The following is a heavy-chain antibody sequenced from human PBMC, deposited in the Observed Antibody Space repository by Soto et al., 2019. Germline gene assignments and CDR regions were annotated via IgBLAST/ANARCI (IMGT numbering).Heavy chain of an antibody. D-gene: IGHD2-15*01. CDR2: ISGSGGST. J-gene: IGHJ4*02. Sequence: GGSLRLSCAASGFTFSSYAMIWVRQAPGKGLEWVSAISGSGGSTYYADSVKGRFTISRDNSKNTLYLQMNSLRAEDTAVYYCAKDPHRAATTYYFDYWGQGTLVTVSS. V-gene: IGHV3-23*01. CDR3: AKDPHRAATTYYFDY. CDR1: GFTFSSYA.